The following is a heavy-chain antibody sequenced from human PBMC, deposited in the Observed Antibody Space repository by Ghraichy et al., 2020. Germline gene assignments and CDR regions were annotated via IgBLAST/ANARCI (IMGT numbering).Heavy chain of an antibody. CDR3: GRPLLNLPVRGAIDG. J-gene: IGHJ4*02. D-gene: IGHD3-10*01. CDR2: VSYSGNT. V-gene: IGHV4-61*01. CDR1: GVSVSSDSYS. Sequence: SETLSLTCFVSGVSVSSDSYSWSWIRQPPGKGLEWIGYVSYSGNTNYNPSLRSRVTISLDASKNQFSLKLTSVTAADSAVYYCGRPLLNLPVRGAIDGWGQGMLVTVSS.